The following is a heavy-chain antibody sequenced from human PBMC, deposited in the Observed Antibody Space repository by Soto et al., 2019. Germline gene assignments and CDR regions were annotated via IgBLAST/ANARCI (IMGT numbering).Heavy chain of an antibody. CDR1: GGSISSGGYY. V-gene: IGHV4-31*03. D-gene: IGHD3-22*01. J-gene: IGHJ4*02. Sequence: QVQLQESGPGLVKPSQTLSLTCTVSGGSISSGGYYWSWIRQHPGKGLEWIGYIHYTGSTYYNPSLKSRLTISVDTSKKQFSLNLYSVTAADTAVYFCARAETDSSGDFEYFDYWGQGTLVTVSS. CDR2: IHYTGST. CDR3: ARAETDSSGDFEYFDY.